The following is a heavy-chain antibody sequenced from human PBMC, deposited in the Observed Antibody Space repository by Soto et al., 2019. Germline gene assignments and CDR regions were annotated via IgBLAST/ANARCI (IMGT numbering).Heavy chain of an antibody. CDR2: IDTSGNT. Sequence: LDPRCHTSTDSADSKPTYYASWNRPPSGKGLEWIGRIDTSGNTNYNPSLKSRVTMSVDTSKKQFSLKLTSVTAADTAVYYCARYSNNWFQTEGMDVWGQGIKVTGSS. J-gene: IGHJ6*02. V-gene: IGHV4-4*07. CDR1: ADSKPTYY. D-gene: IGHD6-13*01. CDR3: ARYSNNWFQTEGMDV.